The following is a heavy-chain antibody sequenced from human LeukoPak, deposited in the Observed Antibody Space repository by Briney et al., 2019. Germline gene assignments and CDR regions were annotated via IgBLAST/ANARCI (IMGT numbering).Heavy chain of an antibody. V-gene: IGHV3-20*04. D-gene: IGHD2-15*01. J-gene: IGHJ3*02. CDR1: GFTFDDYG. CDR3: ARHGDIVVVVAVLGAFDI. Sequence: GGSLRLSCAASGFTFDDYGMSWVRQAPGKGLEWVSGINWNGGSTGYADSVKGRFTISRDNAKNSLYLQMNSLRAEDTALYYCARHGDIVVVVAVLGAFDIWGQGTMVTVSS. CDR2: INWNGGST.